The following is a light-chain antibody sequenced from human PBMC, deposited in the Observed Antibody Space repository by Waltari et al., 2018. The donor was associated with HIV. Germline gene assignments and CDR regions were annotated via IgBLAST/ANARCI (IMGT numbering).Light chain of an antibody. CDR2: RND. CDR1: SSNIGSHY. Sequence: QSVLTPPPSASGTPGQRVTISCSGGSSNIGSHYVFWYQFLPGTAPKLPVYRNDQRPSGVPDRLSGSKSGTSASLAISGLRSEDEADYYCAAWDDSLSGYVFGTGTKVTVL. V-gene: IGLV1-47*01. CDR3: AAWDDSLSGYV. J-gene: IGLJ1*01.